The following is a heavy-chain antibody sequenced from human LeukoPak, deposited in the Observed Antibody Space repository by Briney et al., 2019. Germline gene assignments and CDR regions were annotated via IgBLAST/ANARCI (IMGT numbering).Heavy chain of an antibody. CDR1: GFTFSSYS. V-gene: IGHV3-21*01. CDR2: ISSSSSYI. J-gene: IGHJ4*02. Sequence: GGSLRLSCAASGFTFSSYSMNWVRQAPGKGLEWVSSISSSSSYIYYADSVKGRFTISGDNAKNSLYLQMNSLRAEDTAVYYCAREPYDSSGYYFDYWGQGTLATVSS. D-gene: IGHD3-22*01. CDR3: AREPYDSSGYYFDY.